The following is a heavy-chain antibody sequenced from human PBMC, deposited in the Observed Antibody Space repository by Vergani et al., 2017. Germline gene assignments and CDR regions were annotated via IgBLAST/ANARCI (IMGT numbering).Heavy chain of an antibody. Sequence: QVQLVESGGGVVQPGRSLRLSCAASGFTFSSYGMHWVRQAPGKGLEWVAVIWYDGSNKYYADSVKGRFTISRDNSKNTLYLQMNSLRAEDTAVYYCARGPDIVVVVGGVDCWGQGTLVTV. CDR3: ARGPDIVVVVGGVDC. CDR2: IWYDGSNK. D-gene: IGHD2-15*01. J-gene: IGHJ4*02. V-gene: IGHV3-33*01. CDR1: GFTFSSYG.